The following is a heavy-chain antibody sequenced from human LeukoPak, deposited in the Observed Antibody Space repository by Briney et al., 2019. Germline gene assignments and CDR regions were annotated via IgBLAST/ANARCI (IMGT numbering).Heavy chain of an antibody. J-gene: IGHJ4*02. Sequence: PGGSLRLSCAASGFTFSSYAMHWVRQAPGKGLEYVSAISSNGGRTYYANSVKGRFTISRDNSKNTLYLQMGSLRAEDMAVYYCARVSDGGSYFGYWGQGTLVTVSS. D-gene: IGHD1-26*01. V-gene: IGHV3-64*01. CDR3: ARVSDGGSYFGY. CDR1: GFTFSSYA. CDR2: ISSNGGRT.